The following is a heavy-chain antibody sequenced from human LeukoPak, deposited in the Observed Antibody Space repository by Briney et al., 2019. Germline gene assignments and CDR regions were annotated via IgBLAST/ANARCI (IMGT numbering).Heavy chain of an antibody. CDR3: ARDGLELWFGELLSDAFDI. CDR1: GFNFSSYE. D-gene: IGHD3-10*01. J-gene: IGHJ3*02. V-gene: IGHV3-48*03. CDR2: ISSSGNTI. Sequence: GGSLRLSCAASGFNFSSYEMNWVRQATGKGLEWVSYISSSGNTIYYADSVKGRFTISRDNAKNSLYLQMNSLRAEDTAVYYCARDGLELWFGELLSDAFDIWGQGTMVTVSS.